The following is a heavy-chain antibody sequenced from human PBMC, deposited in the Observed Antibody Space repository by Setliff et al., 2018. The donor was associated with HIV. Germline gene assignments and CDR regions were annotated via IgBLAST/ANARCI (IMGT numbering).Heavy chain of an antibody. CDR1: GYTFTGYY. CDR3: ARDPYYYDSSGYNFDY. Sequence: GASVKVSCKASGYTFTGYYIHWIRQAPGQGLEWMGRINPNSGGTDYAQKFLGRVTMTSDTSISTAYMELSSLRSDDTAVYYCARDPYYYDSSGYNFDYWGQGTLVTVSS. V-gene: IGHV1-2*06. J-gene: IGHJ4*02. D-gene: IGHD3-22*01. CDR2: INPNSGGT.